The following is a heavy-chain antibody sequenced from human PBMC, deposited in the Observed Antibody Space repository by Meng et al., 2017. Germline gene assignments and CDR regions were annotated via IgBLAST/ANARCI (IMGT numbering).Heavy chain of an antibody. Sequence: QGQLVQSGAEVKKPGASVKVSCNASAHTLSSDGFAWVRQAPGQGLEWMGWINAYNGYTDYAQKFLGRVTLTTDTSTNTGYMELRSLTSDDTAVYYCATRGNSYLDCWGQGTLVTVSS. J-gene: IGHJ4*02. CDR3: ATRGNSYLDC. CDR2: INAYNGYT. V-gene: IGHV1-18*01. D-gene: IGHD1-1*01. CDR1: AHTLSSDG.